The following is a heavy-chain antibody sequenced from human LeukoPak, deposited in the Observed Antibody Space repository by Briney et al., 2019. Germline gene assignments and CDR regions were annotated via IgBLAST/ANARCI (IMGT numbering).Heavy chain of an antibody. D-gene: IGHD2-15*01. Sequence: ASVKVSCKASGYTFTGYYMHWVRQAPGQGPEWMGWINPNSGGTNYAQKFQGRVTMTRDTSISTAYMELSRLRSDDTAVYYCARGREVVVVVAATGYYYYYMDVWGKGTTVTVSS. CDR1: GYTFTGYY. CDR2: INPNSGGT. CDR3: ARGREVVVVVAATGYYYYYMDV. V-gene: IGHV1-2*02. J-gene: IGHJ6*03.